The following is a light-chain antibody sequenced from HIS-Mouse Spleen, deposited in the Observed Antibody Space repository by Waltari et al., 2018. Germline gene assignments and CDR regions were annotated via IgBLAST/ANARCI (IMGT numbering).Light chain of an antibody. Sequence: SYVLTQPPSVSVAPGKTARITCGGNNIGSKSVHWYQQKPGQAPVLVVYEDSNRPSGIPERFAGSNPGNTATLTISRVEAGDEADYYCQVWDSSSDHVGFGGGTKLTVL. CDR1: NIGSKS. CDR3: QVWDSSSDHVG. J-gene: IGLJ2*01. V-gene: IGLV3-21*03. CDR2: EDS.